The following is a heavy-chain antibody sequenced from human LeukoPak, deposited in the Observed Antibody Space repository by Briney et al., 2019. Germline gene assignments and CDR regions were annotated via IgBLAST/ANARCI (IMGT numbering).Heavy chain of an antibody. V-gene: IGHV3-23*01. Sequence: GGSLRLSCVASGFTFGSYAMTWVRQAPGKGLEWVSTISGDSRETYYADSVKGRFTISRDNSKNTLYLQMNSLRSEDTAVYYCARVLNYGDPRSPFDYWGQGTLVTVSS. CDR2: ISGDSRET. J-gene: IGHJ4*02. D-gene: IGHD4-17*01. CDR1: GFTFGSYA. CDR3: ARVLNYGDPRSPFDY.